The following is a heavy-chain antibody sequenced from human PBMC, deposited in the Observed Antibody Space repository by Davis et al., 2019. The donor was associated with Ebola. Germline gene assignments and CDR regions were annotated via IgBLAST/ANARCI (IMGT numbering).Heavy chain of an antibody. CDR3: ARDRGGVDTAMVWDWYFDL. V-gene: IGHV4-59*01. CDR1: GRSISSYY. Sequence: SETLSLTCTVSGRSISSYYWSWIRQPPGKGLEWIGYIYYSGSTNYNPSLKCRVTISVDTSKNQFSLKLSSVTAADPAVYYCARDRGGVDTAMVWDWYFDLWGRGTLVTVSS. D-gene: IGHD5-18*01. J-gene: IGHJ2*01. CDR2: IYYSGST.